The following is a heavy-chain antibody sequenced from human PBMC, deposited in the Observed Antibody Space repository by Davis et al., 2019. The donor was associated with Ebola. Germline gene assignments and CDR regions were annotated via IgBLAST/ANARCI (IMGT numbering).Heavy chain of an antibody. V-gene: IGHV3-30*03. CDR2: ISYDGSNK. Sequence: GESLKISCAASGFTFSSYGMHWVRQAPGKGLEWVAVISYDGSNKYYADSVKGRFTISRDNSKNTLYLQMNSLRSEDTAVYYCARHPSGIAALAEIDYWGQGTLVTVSS. J-gene: IGHJ4*02. CDR1: GFTFSSYG. CDR3: ARHPSGIAALAEIDY. D-gene: IGHD6-6*01.